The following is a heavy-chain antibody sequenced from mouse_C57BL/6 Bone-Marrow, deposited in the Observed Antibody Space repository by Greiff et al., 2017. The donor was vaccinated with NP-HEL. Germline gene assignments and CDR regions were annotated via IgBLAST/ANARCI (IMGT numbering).Heavy chain of an antibody. CDR2: ILPGSGST. V-gene: IGHV1-9*01. J-gene: IGHJ4*01. Sequence: QVQLKESGAELMKPGASVKLSCKATGYTFTGYWIEWVKQRPGHGLEWIGEILPGSGSTNYNEKFQGKATFTADTSSNTAYMQLSSLTTEDSAIYYVERGRLRRRHAMDYWGQGTSVTVSS. D-gene: IGHD2-4*01. CDR1: GYTFTGYW. CDR3: ERGRLRRRHAMDY.